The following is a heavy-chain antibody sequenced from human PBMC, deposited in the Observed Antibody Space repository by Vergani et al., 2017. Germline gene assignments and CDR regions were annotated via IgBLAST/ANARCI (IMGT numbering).Heavy chain of an antibody. V-gene: IGHV4-59*01. J-gene: IGHJ4*02. CDR3: ARDPHKYGSGSYFDY. Sequence: QVQLQESGPGLVKPSETLSLTCTVSGGSISSYYWSWIRQPPGKGLEWIGYIYYSGRTNYNPSLKSRVTISVDTSKNQFSLKLSSVTAADTAVYYCARDPHKYGSGSYFDYWGQGTLVTVSS. CDR2: IYYSGRT. D-gene: IGHD3-10*01. CDR1: GGSISSYY.